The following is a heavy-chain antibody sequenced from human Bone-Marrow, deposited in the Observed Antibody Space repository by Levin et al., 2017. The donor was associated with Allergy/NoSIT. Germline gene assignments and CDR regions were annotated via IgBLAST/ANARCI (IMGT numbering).Heavy chain of an antibody. Sequence: SSETLSLTCAVSGGSISSSNWWSWVRQPPGKGLEWIGEIYHSGSTNYNPSLKSRVTISVDKSKNQFSLKLSSVTAADTAVYYCARDMPSSVANGMDVWGQGTTVTVSS. V-gene: IGHV4-4*02. J-gene: IGHJ6*02. CDR3: ARDMPSSVANGMDV. CDR2: IYHSGST. D-gene: IGHD2-2*01. CDR1: GGSISSSNW.